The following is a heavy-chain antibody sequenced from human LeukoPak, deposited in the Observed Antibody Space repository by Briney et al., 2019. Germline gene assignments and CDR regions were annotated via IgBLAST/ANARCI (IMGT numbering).Heavy chain of an antibody. Sequence: LPGGSLRLSCGASEFSLRSYSMDWVRQAPGKGLEWVSHINSGSSTIYYADSVKGRFTISRDNAGNSLYLHMNSLRAEDTAVYYCARVLLERPGIDSFDMWGQGTTVPVSS. CDR3: ARVLLERPGIDSFDM. CDR2: INSGSSTI. D-gene: IGHD1-1*01. V-gene: IGHV3-48*01. CDR1: EFSLRSYS. J-gene: IGHJ3*02.